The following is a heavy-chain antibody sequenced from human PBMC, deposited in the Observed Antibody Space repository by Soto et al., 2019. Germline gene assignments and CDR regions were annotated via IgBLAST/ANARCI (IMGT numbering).Heavy chain of an antibody. CDR1: GYTFTSYG. V-gene: IGHV1-69*04. D-gene: IGHD5-12*01. CDR3: ARVLATTHAFDI. J-gene: IGHJ3*02. CDR2: IIPILGIA. Sequence: SVKVSCKASGYTFTSYGISWVRQAPGQGLEWMGRIIPILGIANYAQKFQGRVTITADKSTSTAYMELSSLRSEDTAVYYCARVLATTHAFDIWGQGTMVTVSS.